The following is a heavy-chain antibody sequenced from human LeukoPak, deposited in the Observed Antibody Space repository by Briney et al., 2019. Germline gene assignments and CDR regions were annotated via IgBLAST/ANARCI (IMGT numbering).Heavy chain of an antibody. V-gene: IGHV4-39*07. Sequence: SETLSLTCTVSGGSISSSSYYWGWIRQPPGKGLEWIGSIYYSGSTYYNPSLKSRVTISVDTSKNQFSLKLSSVTAADTAVYYCARASSYYYDSSGYYQDYWGQGTLVTVSS. D-gene: IGHD3-22*01. CDR2: IYYSGST. CDR1: GGSISSSSYY. J-gene: IGHJ4*02. CDR3: ARASSYYYDSSGYYQDY.